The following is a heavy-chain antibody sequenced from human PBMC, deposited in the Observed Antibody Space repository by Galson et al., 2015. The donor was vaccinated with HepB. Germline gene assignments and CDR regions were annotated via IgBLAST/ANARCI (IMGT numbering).Heavy chain of an antibody. D-gene: IGHD3-3*01. V-gene: IGHV1-69*13. CDR2: IIPIFGTA. Sequence: SVKVSCKASGGTFSRYAISWVRQAPGQGLEWMGGIIPIFGTANYAQKFQGRVTITADESTSTAYMELSSLRSEDTAVYYCARGPRIYYDFWSGYYGNYYYYYMDVWGKGTTVTVSS. CDR3: ARGPRIYYDFWSGYYGNYYYYYMDV. J-gene: IGHJ6*03. CDR1: GGTFSRYA.